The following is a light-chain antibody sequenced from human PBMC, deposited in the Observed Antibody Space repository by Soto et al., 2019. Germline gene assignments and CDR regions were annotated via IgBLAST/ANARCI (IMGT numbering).Light chain of an antibody. V-gene: IGKV3-15*01. CDR2: GAS. CDR1: QSVSSY. Sequence: EIVMTQSPATLSVSPGERATLSCRASQSVSSYLAWYQQKPGQAPRLLIYGASTRATGVPARFSGSGSGTEFTLTISSLQSEDFAVYYCQQCNDWPLLTFGQGTRLEAK. J-gene: IGKJ5*01. CDR3: QQCNDWPLLT.